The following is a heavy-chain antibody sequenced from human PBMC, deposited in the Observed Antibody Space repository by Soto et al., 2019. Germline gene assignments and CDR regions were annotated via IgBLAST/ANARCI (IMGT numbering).Heavy chain of an antibody. CDR1: GFTFGDYW. J-gene: IGHJ4*02. V-gene: IGHV3-74*01. CDR3: ATAEVDY. Sequence: PGGSLRLSCAASGFTFGDYWMHWVRQAPGKGLEWVSRMTSDGSTTDYADSVKGRFTVSRDNAKNTLYLQMNSLRAEETAVYFCATAEVDYWGPGTLVTVSS. CDR2: MTSDGSTT.